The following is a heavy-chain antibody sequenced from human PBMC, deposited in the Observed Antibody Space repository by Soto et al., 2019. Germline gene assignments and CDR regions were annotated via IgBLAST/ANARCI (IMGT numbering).Heavy chain of an antibody. CDR2: ISFDGGNQ. Sequence: QVQLVQSGGGVVQPGRSLSLSCAASGFDFNTYGLHWVRQAPGKGLEWVAGISFDGGNQYYADSVKGRFTISRDKSNNTLFLQMNSPGAEDTATYYCAKDSSITAAGSGGWFDPWGQGTLGIVSS. V-gene: IGHV3-30*18. J-gene: IGHJ5*02. D-gene: IGHD6-13*01. CDR3: AKDSSITAAGSGGWFDP. CDR1: GFDFNTYG.